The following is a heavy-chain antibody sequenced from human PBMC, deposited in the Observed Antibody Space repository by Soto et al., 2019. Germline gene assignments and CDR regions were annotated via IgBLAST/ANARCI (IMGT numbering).Heavy chain of an antibody. Sequence: GESLKISCKASGYIFTTYWIAWVRQMPGKGLEWIGIINPTDSDTRYSPSFQGQVTISADKSISTTYLQWSSLKASDTAIYYCAKDLSGGYFDWLLWSYYGMDVWGQGTTVTVSS. CDR1: GYIFTTYW. CDR2: INPTDSDT. V-gene: IGHV5-51*01. CDR3: AKDLSGGYFDWLLWSYYGMDV. J-gene: IGHJ6*02. D-gene: IGHD3-9*01.